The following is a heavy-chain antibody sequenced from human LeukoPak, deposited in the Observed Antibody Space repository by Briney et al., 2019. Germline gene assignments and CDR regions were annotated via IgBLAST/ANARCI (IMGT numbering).Heavy chain of an antibody. V-gene: IGHV3-30*04. CDR2: ISYDGSNK. J-gene: IGHJ4*02. D-gene: IGHD3-10*01. CDR1: GFAFSSYA. CDR3: ARSRQRGVNYFDY. Sequence: GGSLRLSCAASGFAFSSYAMHWVRQAPGKGLEWVAVISYDGSNKYYADSVKGRFTISRDNSKNTLYLQMNSLRAEDTAVYYCARSRQRGVNYFDYWGQGTLVTVSS.